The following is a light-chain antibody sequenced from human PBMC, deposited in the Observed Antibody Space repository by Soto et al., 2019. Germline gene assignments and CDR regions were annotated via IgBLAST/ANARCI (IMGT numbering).Light chain of an antibody. CDR2: GVT. Sequence: QSVLTQPRSVSGSPGQSVTISCTGTSSDVGGYDYVSWYQQHPGKAPKLMIYGVTKRPSGVPDRFSGSKSGNTASLTISGLQAEDESDYYSCSHGGRHSYVFGTGTKVTVL. CDR1: SSDVGGYDY. J-gene: IGLJ1*01. V-gene: IGLV2-11*01. CDR3: CSHGGRHSYV.